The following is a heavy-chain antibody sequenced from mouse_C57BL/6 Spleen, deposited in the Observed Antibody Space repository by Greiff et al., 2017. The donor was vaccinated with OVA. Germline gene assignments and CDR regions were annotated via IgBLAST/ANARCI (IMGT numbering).Heavy chain of an antibody. CDR2: INPNDGCT. CDR1: GYTFTDYN. J-gene: IGHJ4*01. CDR3: ARKWRSYDGYYNYAMDY. V-gene: IGHV1-18*01. D-gene: IGHD2-3*01. Sequence: EVQLQESGPELVKPGASVKIPCKASGYTFTDYNMDWVKQSHGKSLEWIGDINPNDGCTIYNQKFKGKATLTVDKSSSTAYMELRSLTSEDTAVYYCARKWRSYDGYYNYAMDYWGQGTSVTVSS.